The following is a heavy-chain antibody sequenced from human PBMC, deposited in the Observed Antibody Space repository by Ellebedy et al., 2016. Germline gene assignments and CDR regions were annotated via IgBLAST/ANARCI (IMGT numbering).Heavy chain of an antibody. Sequence: GGSLRLSXAASGFTFDDYAMHWVRQAPGKGLEWVSLISWDGGSTYYADSVKGRFTISRDNSKNSLYLQMNSLRAEDTALYYCAKDLRLRYSSSFGFDPWGQGTLVTVSS. D-gene: IGHD6-13*01. CDR2: ISWDGGST. J-gene: IGHJ5*02. CDR1: GFTFDDYA. CDR3: AKDLRLRYSSSFGFDP. V-gene: IGHV3-43D*03.